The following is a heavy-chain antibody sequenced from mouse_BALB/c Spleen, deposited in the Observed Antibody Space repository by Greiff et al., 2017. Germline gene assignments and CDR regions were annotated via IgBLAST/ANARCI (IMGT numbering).Heavy chain of an antibody. J-gene: IGHJ3*01. CDR1: GYTFTSYY. Sequence: QVHVKQSGAELVKPGASVKLSCKASGYTFTSYYMYWVKQRPGQGLEWIGEINPSNGGTNFNEKFKSKATLTVDKSSSTAYMQLSSLTSEDSAVYYCTRGGGSTSWFAYWGQGTLVTVSA. CDR2: INPSNGGT. V-gene: IGHV1S81*02. D-gene: IGHD1-1*01. CDR3: TRGGGSTSWFAY.